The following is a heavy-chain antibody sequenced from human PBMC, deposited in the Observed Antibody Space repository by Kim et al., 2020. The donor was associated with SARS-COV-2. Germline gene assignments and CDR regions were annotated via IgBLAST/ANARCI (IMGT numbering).Heavy chain of an antibody. D-gene: IGHD3-3*01. Sequence: SETSLTCAVYGGSFSRYYWNWVRQAPGKGLEWIGQINYSGTTNYNPSLKSRVTMSVDTSKKQFSLKLSSVTAADTPLYYCARGNCYEPLSTTYNCPDPWG. CDR1: GGSFSRYY. J-gene: IGHJ5*02. CDR2: INYSGTT. CDR3: ARGNCYEPLSTTYNCPDP. V-gene: IGHV4-34*01.